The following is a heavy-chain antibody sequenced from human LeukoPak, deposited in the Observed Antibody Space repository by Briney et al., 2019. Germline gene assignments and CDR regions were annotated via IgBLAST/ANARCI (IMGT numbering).Heavy chain of an antibody. CDR1: GGSFSGYY. D-gene: IGHD6-13*01. CDR2: INHSGNN. Sequence: PSETLSLTCAVYGGSFSGYYWSWIRQPPGKGLEWIGQINHSGNNNYNPSLKSRVTISVGTSKKQFSLKLSSGTAADTAVYYCARVKTSGGIAAAGSPLDYWGQGTLVTVSS. V-gene: IGHV4-34*01. J-gene: IGHJ4*02. CDR3: ARVKTSGGIAAAGSPLDY.